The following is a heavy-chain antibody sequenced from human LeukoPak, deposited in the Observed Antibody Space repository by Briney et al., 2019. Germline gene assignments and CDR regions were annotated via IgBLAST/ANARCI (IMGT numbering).Heavy chain of an antibody. D-gene: IGHD6-6*01. CDR3: ARSSVNGPFIDY. CDR2: ISYDGSNK. CDR1: GFTFSSYG. J-gene: IGHJ4*02. V-gene: IGHV3-30*03. Sequence: GGSLRLSCAASGFTFSSYGMHWVRQAPGKGLEWVAVISYDGSNKYYADSVKGRFTISRDNSKNTLYLQMNTLRAEDTAVYYCARSSVNGPFIDYWGQGTLVTVSS.